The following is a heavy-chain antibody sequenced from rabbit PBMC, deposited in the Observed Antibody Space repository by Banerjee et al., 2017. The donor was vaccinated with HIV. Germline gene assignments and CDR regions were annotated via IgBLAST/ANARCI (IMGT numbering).Heavy chain of an antibody. CDR1: GFSFSSSYW. CDR3: ARDLAGVIGWNFNL. D-gene: IGHD4-1*01. CDR2: IDAGSSGST. V-gene: IGHV1S45*01. J-gene: IGHJ4*01. Sequence: QEQLEESGGDLVKPEGSLTLTCTASGFSFSSSYWICWVRQAPGKGLEWIACIDAGSSGSTYYASWAKGRFTISKTSSTTVTLQMTSLTAADTATYFCARDLAGVIGWNFNLWGPGTLVTV.